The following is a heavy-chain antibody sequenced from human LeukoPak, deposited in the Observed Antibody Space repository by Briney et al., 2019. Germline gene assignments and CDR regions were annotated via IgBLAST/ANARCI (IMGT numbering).Heavy chain of an antibody. D-gene: IGHD6-13*01. CDR2: ISGSGSDT. V-gene: IGHV3-11*06. CDR3: ARVGSIEAAGTPDY. CDR1: GFIFSDYY. Sequence: KPGGSLRLSCAASGFIFSDYYMTWIRQAPGKGLEWLSYISGSGSDTNYADSVKGRFTTSRDNAKKSLYLQMNSLRAEDTAVYYCARVGSIEAAGTPDYWGQGTLVTVSS. J-gene: IGHJ4*02.